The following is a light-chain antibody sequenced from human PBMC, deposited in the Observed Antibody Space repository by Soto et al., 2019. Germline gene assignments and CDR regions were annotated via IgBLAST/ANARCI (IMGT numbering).Light chain of an antibody. V-gene: IGKV3-20*01. CDR1: QSVSSSY. J-gene: IGKJ3*01. Sequence: EIVLTQSPGTLSLSPGERATLSFRASQSVSSSYLTWYQQKPGQAPRLLIYGASSRATGIPDRFSGSGSGTDFSLTISTLEPEDFAVYYWQEYGSSPPFTFGPGTKVDIK. CDR3: QEYGSSPPFT. CDR2: GAS.